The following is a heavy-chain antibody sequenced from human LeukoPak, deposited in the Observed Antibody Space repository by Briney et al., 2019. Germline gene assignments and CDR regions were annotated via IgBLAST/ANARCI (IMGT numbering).Heavy chain of an antibody. CDR3: ARDLNYDILTGSLRAYFDY. Sequence: PGGSLRLSCVASGFTFRSYSMNWVRQAPGKGLEWVSSISSSSTYIYYADSVKGRFTISRDNANNSLYLQMNSLRADDTAVYYCARDLNYDILTGSLRAYFDYWGQGTLVTVSS. V-gene: IGHV3-21*01. CDR2: ISSSSTYI. D-gene: IGHD3-9*01. CDR1: GFTFRSYS. J-gene: IGHJ4*02.